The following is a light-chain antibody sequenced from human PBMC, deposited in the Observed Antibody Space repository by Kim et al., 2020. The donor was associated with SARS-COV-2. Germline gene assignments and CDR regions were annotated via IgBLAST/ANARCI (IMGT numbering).Light chain of an antibody. CDR1: ALQKQY. V-gene: IGLV3-25*03. J-gene: IGLJ3*02. CDR2: KDS. Sequence: SYELTQPPSVSVSPGQTARITCSGDALQKQYAYWYQQKPGQAPVLVIYKDSERPSGIPERFSGSSSGTTVTLTISGVQAEDEADYYCQSADSSGPWVFGG. CDR3: QSADSSGPWV.